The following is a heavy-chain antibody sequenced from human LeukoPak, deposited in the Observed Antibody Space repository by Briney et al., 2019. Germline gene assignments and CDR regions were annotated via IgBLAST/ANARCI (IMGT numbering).Heavy chain of an antibody. D-gene: IGHD3-10*01. CDR2: IYYSGST. CDR3: ARDSGKNYGMDV. CDR1: AGSIISNY. J-gene: IGHJ6*02. V-gene: IGHV4-59*01. Sequence: PSETLSLTCTVSAGSIISNYWSWIRQPPGKGLEWIGEIYYSGSTNYNPSLDSRVTISVDTFKNQFSLKLRSVTAADTAVYYCARDSGKNYGMDVWAQGTTVTVSS.